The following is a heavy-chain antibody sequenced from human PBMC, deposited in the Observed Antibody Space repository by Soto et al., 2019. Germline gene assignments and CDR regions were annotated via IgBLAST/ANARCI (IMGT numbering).Heavy chain of an antibody. CDR2: ITGSGAGS. V-gene: IGHV3-23*01. Sequence: EVQLLESGGGWLQPGGSLRLSCAASGFTFSSYAMNWVRQAPGKGLEWVSGITGSGAGSYYSDSVKGRVTISRDNSKNPLYLQMNSLRAEDTAVYYCAKAYSNSWPNYWFDPWGQGTLVTVSS. CDR1: GFTFSSYA. D-gene: IGHD6-13*01. J-gene: IGHJ5*02. CDR3: AKAYSNSWPNYWFDP.